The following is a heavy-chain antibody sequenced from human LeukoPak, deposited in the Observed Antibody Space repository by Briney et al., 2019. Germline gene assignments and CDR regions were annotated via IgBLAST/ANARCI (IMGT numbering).Heavy chain of an antibody. D-gene: IGHD5-12*01. Sequence: GGSLRLSCAASGFTFSNFAMSWVRQAPGKGLEWVSAISGSGGDTYYADSVKGRFTISRDNAKGTLYLQMNSLRAEDTAVYYCARDSGYSGYDYPDYWGQGTLVTVSS. V-gene: IGHV3-23*01. J-gene: IGHJ4*02. CDR2: ISGSGGDT. CDR3: ARDSGYSGYDYPDY. CDR1: GFTFSNFA.